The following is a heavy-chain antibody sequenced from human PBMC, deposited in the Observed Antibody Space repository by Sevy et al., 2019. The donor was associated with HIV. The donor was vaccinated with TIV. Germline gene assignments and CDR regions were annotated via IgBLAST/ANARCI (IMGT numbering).Heavy chain of an antibody. CDR1: GFTFSYSG. V-gene: IGHV3-30*02. Sequence: GGSLRLSCAASGFTFSYSGMHWVRQAPGQGLEWVTFIQYDGNNKYYADSMKGRFTISRDNSKITLYLQMNSLRSDDTAVYYCAKNTAAVGTGGFDYWGQGTLVTVSS. CDR3: AKNTAAVGTGGFDY. D-gene: IGHD6-13*01. J-gene: IGHJ4*02. CDR2: IQYDGNNK.